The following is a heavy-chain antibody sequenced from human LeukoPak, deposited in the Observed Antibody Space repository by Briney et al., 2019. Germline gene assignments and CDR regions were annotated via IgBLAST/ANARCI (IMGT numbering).Heavy chain of an antibody. V-gene: IGHV5-10-1*01. CDR2: IDPSDSYT. D-gene: IGHD6-13*01. CDR1: GYSFTNYW. Sequence: GESLRISCKGSGYSFTNYWITWVRQMPGKGLEWMGRIDPSDSYTKYRPSFQGHVTISSDKSISTAYLQWSSLKASDTAMYYCARRVGAAADFDYWGQGTLVTVSS. CDR3: ARRVGAAADFDY. J-gene: IGHJ4*02.